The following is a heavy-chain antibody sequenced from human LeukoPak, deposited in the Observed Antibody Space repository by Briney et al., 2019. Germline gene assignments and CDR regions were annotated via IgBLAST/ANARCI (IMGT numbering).Heavy chain of an antibody. CDR2: IYSGGST. CDR3: ATAGTFGTFDI. CDR1: GFTVSSNY. D-gene: IGHD3-3*01. J-gene: IGHJ3*02. V-gene: IGHV3-66*01. Sequence: GGSLRLSCAASGFTVSSNYMNWVRQAPGKGLEWVSVIYSGGSTYYADSVKGRFTISRDNSKNTLYLQMNSLRAEDTAVYYCATAGTFGTFDIWGQGTMVTVSS.